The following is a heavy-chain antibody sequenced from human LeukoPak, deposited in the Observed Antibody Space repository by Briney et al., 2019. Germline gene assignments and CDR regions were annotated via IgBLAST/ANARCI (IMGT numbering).Heavy chain of an antibody. D-gene: IGHD1-26*01. CDR1: GDSISSGTYY. CDR2: IYSSGST. CDR3: ARSRSESSTLYYYYYYMDV. J-gene: IGHJ6*03. V-gene: IGHV4-61*02. Sequence: PSETLSLTCTVSGDSISSGTYYWTWIRQPAGKGLEWIGRIYSSGSTNYNPSLKSRVTISVDTSKNQFSLKLSSVTAEDTAVYYCARSRSESSTLYYYYYYMDVWGKGTTVTVSS.